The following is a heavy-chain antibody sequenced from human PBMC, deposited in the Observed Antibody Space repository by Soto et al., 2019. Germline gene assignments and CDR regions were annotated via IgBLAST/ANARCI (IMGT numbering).Heavy chain of an antibody. CDR1: GFTFSSYA. CDR2: ISGSGGSI. CDR3: AKDGVSGYQDYFDY. J-gene: IGHJ4*02. Sequence: GGSLRLSCAASGFTFSSYAMNWVRQAPGKGLEWVSAISGSGGSIYYADSVKGRFTISRDNSKNTLYLQMNSLRAEDTAVYYCAKDGVSGYQDYFDYWGQGTLVTVSS. D-gene: IGHD3-22*01. V-gene: IGHV3-23*01.